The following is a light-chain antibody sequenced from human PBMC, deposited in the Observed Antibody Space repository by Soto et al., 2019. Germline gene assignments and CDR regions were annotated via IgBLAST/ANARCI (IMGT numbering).Light chain of an antibody. V-gene: IGLV1-51*01. Sequence: QYVLTQPPSLSAAPGQTVTISCSGSTSNIGNNYVSWYRQLPGTAPTLLIYDTYKRPSGIPDRFSGSKSGTSATLVITGLQTGDEADYYCGTWDSSLSAHVFGPGTKVTVL. CDR3: GTWDSSLSAHV. J-gene: IGLJ1*01. CDR2: DTY. CDR1: TSNIGNNY.